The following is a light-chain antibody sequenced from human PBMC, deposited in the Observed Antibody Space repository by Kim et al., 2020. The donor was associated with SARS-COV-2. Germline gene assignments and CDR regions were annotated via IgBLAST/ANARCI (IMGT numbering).Light chain of an antibody. CDR1: QNILNY. CDR2: AAS. CDR3: QQSYHTPRT. J-gene: IGKJ2*01. Sequence: DIQMTQSPSSLSASVGDRVTITCRSSQNILNYLNWYQQTPGKAPKLLTYAASTLESGVPSRFSGSGSRTDFTLTISSLQPEDFAVYYCQQSYHTPRTFGQRTKLEI. V-gene: IGKV1-39*01.